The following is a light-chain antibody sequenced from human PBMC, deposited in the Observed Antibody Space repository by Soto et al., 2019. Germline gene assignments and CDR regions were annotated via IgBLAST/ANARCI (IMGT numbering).Light chain of an antibody. CDR2: DVS. Sequence: QLVLTQPPSASGSPGQSVTISCTGTSSDVGGYNYVSWYQQHPGKAPKLMIYDVSKRPSGVPDRFSGAKSGNTASLTVSGLQAEDEADYYCSSFAGGNNYVFGTGTKLTVL. J-gene: IGLJ1*01. V-gene: IGLV2-8*01. CDR1: SSDVGGYNY. CDR3: SSFAGGNNYV.